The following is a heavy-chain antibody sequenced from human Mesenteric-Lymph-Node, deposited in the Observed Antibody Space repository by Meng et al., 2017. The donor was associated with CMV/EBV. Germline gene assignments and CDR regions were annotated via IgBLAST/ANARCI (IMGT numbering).Heavy chain of an antibody. D-gene: IGHD2-15*01. J-gene: IGHJ5*02. CDR2: IYYSGST. Sequence: SETLSLTCTVSGGSISSSSYYWGWIRQPPGKGLEWIGSIYYSGSTYYNPSLKSRVTISVDTSKNQFSLKLSSVTAADTAVYYCARDKRYCSGGSCYRDWFDPWGQGTLVTVSS. CDR1: GGSISSSSYY. V-gene: IGHV4-39*07. CDR3: ARDKRYCSGGSCYRDWFDP.